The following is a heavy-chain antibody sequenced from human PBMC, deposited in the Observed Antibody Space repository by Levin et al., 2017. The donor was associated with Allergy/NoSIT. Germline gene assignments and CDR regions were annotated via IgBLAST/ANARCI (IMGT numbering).Heavy chain of an antibody. Sequence: GGSLRLSCVASGFTFSSFSMNWVRQAPGKGLEWVSYISSSSSPIYYADSVKGRFTISRDNAKNSLYLQMNSLRDEDTAVYYCARLCFRGSSSHCDHWGQGTLVTVSS. D-gene: IGHD6-6*01. CDR3: ARLCFRGSSSHCDH. J-gene: IGHJ5*02. V-gene: IGHV3-48*02. CDR1: GFTFSSFS. CDR2: ISSSSSPI.